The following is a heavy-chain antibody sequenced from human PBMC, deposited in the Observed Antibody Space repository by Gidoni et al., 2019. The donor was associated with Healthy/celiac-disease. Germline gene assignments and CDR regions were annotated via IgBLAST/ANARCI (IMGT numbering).Heavy chain of an antibody. CDR3: ARGGGAYYYDSSGTADWFDP. V-gene: IGHV1-69*01. CDR2: IIPIFGTA. D-gene: IGHD3-22*01. Sequence: QVQLVQSGAEVKKPGSSVKVSCKASGGTFSSYAISWVRQAPGQGLEWMGGIIPIFGTANYAQKFQGRVTITADESTSTAYMELSSLRSEDTAVYYCARGGGAYYYDSSGTADWFDPWGQGTLVTVSS. CDR1: GGTFSSYA. J-gene: IGHJ5*02.